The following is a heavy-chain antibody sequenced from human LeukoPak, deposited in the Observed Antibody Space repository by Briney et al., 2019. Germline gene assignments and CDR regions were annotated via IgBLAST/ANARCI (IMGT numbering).Heavy chain of an antibody. V-gene: IGHV1-69*05. Sequence: SVKVSCKASGGTFSSYAISWVRQAPGQGLEWMGRIIPIFGTANYAQKFQGRVTITTDESTSTAYMELSSLRSEDTAVYYCARGSPPNYYGSGSYLLGFDPWGQGTLVTVSS. CDR1: GGTFSSYA. D-gene: IGHD3-10*01. CDR3: ARGSPPNYYGSGSYLLGFDP. CDR2: IIPIFGTA. J-gene: IGHJ5*02.